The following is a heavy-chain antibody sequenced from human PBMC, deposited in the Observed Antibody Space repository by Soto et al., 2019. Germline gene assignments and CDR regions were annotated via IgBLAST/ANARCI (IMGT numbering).Heavy chain of an antibody. CDR1: GYTFTSYD. J-gene: IGHJ4*02. CDR3: ARGLCVRYFDWLPLDY. D-gene: IGHD3-9*01. CDR2: MNPNSGNT. Sequence: GASVKVSCKASGYTFTSYDINWVRQATGQGLEWLGWMNPNSGNTGYAQKFQGRVTMTRNTSISTAYMELSSLRSEATAVYYCARGLCVRYFDWLPLDYWRQGTLVTVSS. V-gene: IGHV1-8*01.